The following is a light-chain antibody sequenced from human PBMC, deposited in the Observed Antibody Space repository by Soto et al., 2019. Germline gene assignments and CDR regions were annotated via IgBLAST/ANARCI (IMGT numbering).Light chain of an antibody. V-gene: IGKV1-39*01. CDR1: QTIKTY. CDR3: QQGNSAPYT. J-gene: IGKJ2*01. Sequence: DVQMTQSPSSLSASVGDRVTITCRASQTIKTYLNWYQHKPGKAPKLLLYAAFNLQSWVPSSFSGTSSGTDNTLTISSLQPEDFATYYCQQGNSAPYTFGQGNKVEIK. CDR2: AAF.